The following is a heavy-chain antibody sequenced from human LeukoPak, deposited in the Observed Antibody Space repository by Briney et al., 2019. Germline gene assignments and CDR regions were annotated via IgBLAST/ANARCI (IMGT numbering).Heavy chain of an antibody. D-gene: IGHD6-13*01. CDR2: IIPIFGTA. V-gene: IGHV1-69*06. CDR3: ARDPRSTLIQIAAAGFVY. Sequence: SVKVSCKASGGTFSNYAISWVRQAPGQGLEWMGGIIPIFGTANYAQKFRGRVTITADKSTRTAYMELSSLRSEDTAVYYCARDPRSTLIQIAAAGFVYWGQGTLVTVSS. CDR1: GGTFSNYA. J-gene: IGHJ4*02.